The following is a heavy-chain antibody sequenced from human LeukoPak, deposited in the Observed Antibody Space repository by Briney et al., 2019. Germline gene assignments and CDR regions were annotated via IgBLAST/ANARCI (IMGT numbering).Heavy chain of an antibody. J-gene: IGHJ4*02. D-gene: IGHD5-18*01. Sequence: GGSLRLSCAASGFTVSSNYMSWVRQAPGKGLEWVSSISSSGSYIYYADSVKGRFTISRDNAKNSLHLQMNSLRAEDTAVYYCARGSGAQVWSSLDYWGQGTLVTVSS. CDR1: GFTVSSNY. CDR3: ARGSGAQVWSSLDY. CDR2: ISSSGSYI. V-gene: IGHV3-21*01.